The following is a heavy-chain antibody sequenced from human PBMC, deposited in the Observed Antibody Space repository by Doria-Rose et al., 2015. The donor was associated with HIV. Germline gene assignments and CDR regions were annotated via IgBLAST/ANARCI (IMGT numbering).Heavy chain of an antibody. D-gene: IGHD6-13*01. J-gene: IGHJ4*02. CDR1: GVSLSSPGMG. CDR2: ISSDDER. V-gene: IGHV2-26*01. Sequence: QVTLKESGPVLVKPTETLTLTCTVSGVSLSSPGMGVSWIRQPPGKALEWLANISSDDERSYKTSLKSRLTSSRCNSKSXVVLTXTDMDPXDTXTXXCXRIKSSKXXHKYSFDFWGXGXLVIXS. CDR3: XRIKSSKXXHKYSFDF.